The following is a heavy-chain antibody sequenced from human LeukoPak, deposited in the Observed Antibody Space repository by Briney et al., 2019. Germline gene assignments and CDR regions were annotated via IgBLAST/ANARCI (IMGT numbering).Heavy chain of an antibody. D-gene: IGHD6-13*01. CDR1: GGSSSSYY. CDR2: IYYSGST. V-gene: IGHV4-59*01. Sequence: SSETLSLTCTVSGGSSSSYYWSWIRQPPGKGLEWIGYIYYSGSTNYNPSLKSRVTISVDTSKNQFSLKLSSVTAADTAVYYCARCSSWYFYYYYYMDVWGKGTTVTVSS. J-gene: IGHJ6*03. CDR3: ARCSSWYFYYYYYMDV.